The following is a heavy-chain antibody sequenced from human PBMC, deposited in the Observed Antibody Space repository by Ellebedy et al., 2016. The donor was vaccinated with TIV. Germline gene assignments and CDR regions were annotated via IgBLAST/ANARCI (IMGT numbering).Heavy chain of an antibody. J-gene: IGHJ2*01. D-gene: IGHD3-22*01. Sequence: ASVKVSCKASGGTFSSYAISWVRQAPGQGLEWMGRIIPILGIANYAQKFQGRVTITADKSTSTAYMELSSLRSEDTAVYYCARYGGYYYDSSGYYYGYFDLWGRGTLVTVSS. V-gene: IGHV1-69*04. CDR2: IIPILGIA. CDR3: ARYGGYYYDSSGYYYGYFDL. CDR1: GGTFSSYA.